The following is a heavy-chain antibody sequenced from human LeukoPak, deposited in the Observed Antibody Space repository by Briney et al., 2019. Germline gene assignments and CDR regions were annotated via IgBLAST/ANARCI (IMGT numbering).Heavy chain of an antibody. V-gene: IGHV3-48*01. CDR3: AMFLDY. D-gene: IGHD3-10*02. Sequence: GGSLRLSCAASGFSFSSYNMNWVRQPPGKGLEWVSYISSSSNTIYYADSVKGRFTISRDNAKNSLYLQMNSLRAEDTAVYYCAMFLDYWGQGTLVTVSS. J-gene: IGHJ4*02. CDR1: GFSFSSYN. CDR2: ISSSSNTI.